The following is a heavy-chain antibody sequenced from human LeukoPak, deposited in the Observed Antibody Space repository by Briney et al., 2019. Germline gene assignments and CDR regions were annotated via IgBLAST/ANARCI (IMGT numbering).Heavy chain of an antibody. CDR2: LFSGGST. CDR1: GFTFSSYA. J-gene: IGHJ3*02. Sequence: PGGSLRLSCAASGFTFSSYAMSWVRQAPGKGLEWVSVLFSGGSTYYADSVKGRFTISRDNSKNTVYLQMNSLRAEDTAVYYCARDRTPATRGFDIWGQGTMVTVSS. CDR3: ARDRTPATRGFDI. V-gene: IGHV3-66*01. D-gene: IGHD1-26*01.